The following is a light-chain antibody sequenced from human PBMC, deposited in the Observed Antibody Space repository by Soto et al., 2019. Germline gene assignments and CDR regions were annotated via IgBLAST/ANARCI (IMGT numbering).Light chain of an antibody. CDR3: SPYTSNSTPWV. J-gene: IGLJ3*02. V-gene: IGLV2-14*01. CDR2: EVS. CDR1: SSDVGGYNY. Sequence: QSALTQPASVSGSPGQSITISCTGTSSDVGGYNYVSWYQQHPGKAPKLMIYEVSNRPSGVSNRFSGSKSGNTASLTISGLQAEDEADYYCSPYTSNSTPWVFGGGTKLTVL.